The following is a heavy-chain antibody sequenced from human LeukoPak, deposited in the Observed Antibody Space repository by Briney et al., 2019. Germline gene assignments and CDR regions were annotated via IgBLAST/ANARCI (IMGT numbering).Heavy chain of an antibody. CDR2: IDPSDSYT. D-gene: IGHD2-2*01. CDR3: ARDPAYCSPTSCSRPY. J-gene: IGHJ4*02. Sequence: GESRKISCKGSGYSFTNYWINWVRQMPGKGLEWMGRIDPSDSYTNYSPSLECHVTISADKSISTAYLQWSSLKASDTGMYYCARDPAYCSPTSCSRPYWGQGTLVPVSS. V-gene: IGHV5-10-1*01. CDR1: GYSFTNYW.